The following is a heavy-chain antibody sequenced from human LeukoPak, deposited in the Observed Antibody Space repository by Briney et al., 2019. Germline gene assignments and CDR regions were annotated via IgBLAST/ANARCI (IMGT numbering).Heavy chain of an antibody. CDR3: VKVRRYGSGRGGAFDI. Sequence: PGGSLRLSCAASGFTSSSYAMHWVRQAPGKGLEYVSAISSNGGSTYYADSVKDRFTISRDNSKNTLYLQMSSLGVEDTAVYYCVKVRRYGSGRGGAFDIWGQGTIVTVSS. V-gene: IGHV3-64D*06. D-gene: IGHD3-10*01. J-gene: IGHJ3*02. CDR1: GFTSSSYA. CDR2: ISSNGGST.